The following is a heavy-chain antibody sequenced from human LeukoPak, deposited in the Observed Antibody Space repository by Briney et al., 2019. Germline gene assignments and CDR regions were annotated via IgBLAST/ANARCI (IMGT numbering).Heavy chain of an antibody. CDR1: GGSFSGYY. Sequence: SETLSLTCAVYGGSFSGYYWSWIRQPPGKGLGWIGEINHSGSTNHNPSLKSRVTISVDTSKNQFSLKLSSVTAADTAVYYCARGVVTPTNAFDIWGQGTMVTVSS. CDR2: INHSGST. D-gene: IGHD4-23*01. V-gene: IGHV4-34*01. CDR3: ARGVVTPTNAFDI. J-gene: IGHJ3*02.